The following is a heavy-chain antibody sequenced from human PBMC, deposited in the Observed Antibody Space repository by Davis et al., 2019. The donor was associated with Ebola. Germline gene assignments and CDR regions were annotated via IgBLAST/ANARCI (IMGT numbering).Heavy chain of an antibody. Sequence: GGSLRLSCAASGFTFSSYAMHWVRQAPGKGLEWVSYISSSSSAIFYADSVKGRFTISRDNAKNSLYLQMNSLRDGDTAVYYCARDPSSWYGGYFDYWGQGTLVTVSS. CDR3: ARDPSSWYGGYFDY. CDR1: GFTFSSYA. V-gene: IGHV3-48*02. CDR2: ISSSSSAI. D-gene: IGHD6-13*01. J-gene: IGHJ4*02.